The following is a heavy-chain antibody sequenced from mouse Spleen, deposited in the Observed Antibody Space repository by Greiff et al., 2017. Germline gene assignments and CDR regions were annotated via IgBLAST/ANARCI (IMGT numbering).Heavy chain of an antibody. CDR3: ARGGWLRRAWFAY. CDR1: GYTFTDYN. V-gene: IGHV1S29*02. J-gene: IGHJ3*01. D-gene: IGHD2-2*01. Sequence: DVQLQESGPELVKPGASVKISCKASGYTFTDYNMHWVKQSHGKSLEWIGYIYPYNGGTGYNQKFKSKATLTVDNSSSTAYMELRSLTSEDSAVYYCARGGWLRRAWFAYWGQGTLVTVSA. CDR2: IYPYNGGT.